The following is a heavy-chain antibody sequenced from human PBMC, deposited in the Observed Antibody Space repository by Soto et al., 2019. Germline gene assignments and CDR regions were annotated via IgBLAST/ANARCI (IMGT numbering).Heavy chain of an antibody. V-gene: IGHV4-61*01. Sequence: SETLSLTCTVSGGSVSSGSYYWSWIRQPPGKGLEWIGYIYYSGSTNYNPSLKSRVTISVDTSKNQFSLKLSSVTAADTAVYYCARAGTAGTGGWFDPWGQGTLVTVPQ. J-gene: IGHJ5*02. CDR3: ARAGTAGTGGWFDP. CDR2: IYYSGST. CDR1: GGSVSSGSYY. D-gene: IGHD6-13*01.